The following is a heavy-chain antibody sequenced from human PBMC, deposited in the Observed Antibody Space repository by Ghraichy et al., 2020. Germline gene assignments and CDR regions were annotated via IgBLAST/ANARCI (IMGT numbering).Heavy chain of an antibody. J-gene: IGHJ4*02. Sequence: SETLSLTCAVSGASITSGSYCWTWIRQPPGKGLEWIGYIYHSGSTYYNPSLKSRVTISVDSSKNQFSLKLSSVTAADTAVYYCARDGGAGSFTYFDYWGPGALVAVSS. V-gene: IGHV4-30-2*01. CDR1: GASITSGSYC. CDR3: ARDGGAGSFTYFDY. D-gene: IGHD3-10*01. CDR2: IYHSGST.